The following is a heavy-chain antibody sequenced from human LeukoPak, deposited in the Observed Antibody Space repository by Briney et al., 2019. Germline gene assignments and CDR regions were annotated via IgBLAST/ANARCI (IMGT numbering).Heavy chain of an antibody. D-gene: IGHD3-10*01. CDR2: INPNSGGT. Sequence: VKVSCKASGYTFTGYYMHWVRQAPGQGLAWMGWINPNSGGTNYAQKFQGRVTMTRDTSISTAYMELSRLRSDDTAVYYCARDSVMRAWFGELLHYFDYWGQGTLVTVSS. CDR3: ARDSVMRAWFGELLHYFDY. J-gene: IGHJ4*02. CDR1: GYTFTGYY. V-gene: IGHV1-2*02.